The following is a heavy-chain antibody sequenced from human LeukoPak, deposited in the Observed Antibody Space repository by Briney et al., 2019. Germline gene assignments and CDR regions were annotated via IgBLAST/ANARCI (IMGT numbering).Heavy chain of an antibody. CDR1: GFTFSPYA. V-gene: IGHV3-15*01. CDR3: VTDVPYPAPQIDY. CDR2: VKSKADGGTT. D-gene: IGHD2-2*01. J-gene: IGHJ4*02. Sequence: GGSLRLSCTVSGFTFSPYAMSWVRQAPGKGLEWVGRVKSKADGGTTEYAAPVKGRFTISRDDSKNTLDLQMNSLKTEDTAMYYCVTDVPYPAPQIDYWGQGTLVTVSS.